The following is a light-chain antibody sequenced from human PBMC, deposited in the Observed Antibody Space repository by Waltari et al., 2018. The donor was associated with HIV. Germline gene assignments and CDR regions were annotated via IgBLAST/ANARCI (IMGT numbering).Light chain of an antibody. Sequence: DIQMTQSPSSLSASVGDRVTITCQASQDINKYLNWYQQRLGKAPKLLIYDASNLQTGVPSRFSGAGSGTDFSFNISSLQPEDFATYYCQQYEKLPRTFGEGTRVEIK. CDR2: DAS. CDR3: QQYEKLPRT. V-gene: IGKV1-33*01. J-gene: IGKJ4*01. CDR1: QDINKY.